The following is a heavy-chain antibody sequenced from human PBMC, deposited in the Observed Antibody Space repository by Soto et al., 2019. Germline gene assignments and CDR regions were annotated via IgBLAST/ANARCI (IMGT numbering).Heavy chain of an antibody. J-gene: IGHJ4*02. CDR2: ISGSGGST. Sequence: EVQLLESGGGLVQPGGSLRLSCAASGFTFSSYAMSWVRQAPGKGLEWVSAISGSGGSTYYADSVKGRLTIYRDNSKNTLYLQMNGLRAEDTAVYYCAKECGYCSSTSCYGRVYYWGQGTLVTVSS. CDR3: AKECGYCSSTSCYGRVYY. CDR1: GFTFSSYA. D-gene: IGHD2-2*03. V-gene: IGHV3-23*01.